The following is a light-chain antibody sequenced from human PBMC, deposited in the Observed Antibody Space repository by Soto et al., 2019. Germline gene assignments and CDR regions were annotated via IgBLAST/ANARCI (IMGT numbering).Light chain of an antibody. V-gene: IGKV1-5*01. CDR3: QHYISYLGT. J-gene: IGKJ2*01. CDR2: DAS. CDR1: QSIGRL. Sequence: EIHFRHGPSTPVSSLRKKITITCWARQSIGRLLAWYQQRPGKAPQLLILDASTLESGVPPRFSGSGSGTEFTLTITSLHPEDFPTYSCQHYISYLGTFGQRTK.